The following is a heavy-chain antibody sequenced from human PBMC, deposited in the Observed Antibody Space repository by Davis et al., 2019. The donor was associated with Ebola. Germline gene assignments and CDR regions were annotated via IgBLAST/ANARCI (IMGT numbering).Heavy chain of an antibody. J-gene: IGHJ4*02. CDR3: ARSKYSGYDRALDY. D-gene: IGHD5-12*01. Sequence: SETLSLTCAVSGGSISSSNWWSWVRQPPGKGLEWIGEIYHSGSTNYNPSLKSRVTISVDKSKNQFSLKLSSVTAADTAVYYCARSKYSGYDRALDYLGQGTLVTVSS. CDR2: IYHSGST. V-gene: IGHV4-4*02. CDR1: GGSISSSNW.